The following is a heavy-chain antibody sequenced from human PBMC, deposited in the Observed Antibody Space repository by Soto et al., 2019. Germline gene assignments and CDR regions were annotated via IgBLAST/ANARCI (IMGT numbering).Heavy chain of an antibody. Sequence: SETLSLTCTVSGDSISSDAYYWSWVRQYPGKGLEWIGYIYYSGNTYYSPSLTSRVSISVEMSKNQFSLKLSSVTAADTAVYYCARQYKGPLDIWGQGIMVT. D-gene: IGHD1-20*01. CDR2: IYYSGNT. CDR1: GDSISSDAYY. J-gene: IGHJ3*02. V-gene: IGHV4-31*03. CDR3: ARQYKGPLDI.